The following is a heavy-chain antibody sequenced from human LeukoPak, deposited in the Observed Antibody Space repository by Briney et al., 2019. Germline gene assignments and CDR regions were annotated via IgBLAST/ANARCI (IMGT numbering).Heavy chain of an antibody. CDR3: ARDGCKPQPFDY. Sequence: SETLSLTCAVYGGSFSGYYWSWIRQPPGKGLEWIGEINHSGSTNYNPSLKSRVTISVDTSKNQFSLKLSSVTAADTAVYYCARDGCKPQPFDYWGQGTLVTVSS. V-gene: IGHV4-34*01. D-gene: IGHD5-24*01. CDR2: INHSGST. J-gene: IGHJ4*02. CDR1: GGSFSGYY.